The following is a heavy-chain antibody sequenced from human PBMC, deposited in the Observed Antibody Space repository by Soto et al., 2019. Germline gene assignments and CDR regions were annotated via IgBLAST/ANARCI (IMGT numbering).Heavy chain of an antibody. V-gene: IGHV3-21*02. CDR3: ARPRGPRGYDLIDY. CDR2: ISPGGNSV. Sequence: EVQVVESGGGLVKPGGSLRLACAASGFPFSSFSWNWVRQAPGKGLEWVSSISPGGNSVYYADSVKGRLTISRDNAKNSLYLQMNNLRAEDAAVYYCARPRGPRGYDLIDYWGQGTLVTVSS. D-gene: IGHD5-12*01. J-gene: IGHJ4*02. CDR1: GFPFSSFS.